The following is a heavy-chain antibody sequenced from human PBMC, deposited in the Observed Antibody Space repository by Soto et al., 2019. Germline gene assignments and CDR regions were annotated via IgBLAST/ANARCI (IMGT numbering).Heavy chain of an antibody. CDR3: ASLDRSSSG. D-gene: IGHD6-6*01. CDR2: ISYDGSNK. J-gene: IGHJ4*02. V-gene: IGHV3-30-3*01. Sequence: VAVISYDGSNKYYADSVKGRFTISRDNSKNTLYLQMNSLRAEDTAVYYCASLDRSSSGWGQGTLVTVSS.